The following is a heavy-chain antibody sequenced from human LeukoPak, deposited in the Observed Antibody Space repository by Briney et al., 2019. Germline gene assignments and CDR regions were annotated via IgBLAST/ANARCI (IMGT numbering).Heavy chain of an antibody. Sequence: PGGSLRLSCAASGFTFSDYYMSWIRQAPGKRLEWVSYIRSSGSTIYYADSVKGRFTISRDNAKNSLYLQMNSLRAEDTAVYYCARNGWQPEPPFFDYWGQGTLVTVSS. J-gene: IGHJ4*02. CDR2: IRSSGSTI. CDR1: GFTFSDYY. V-gene: IGHV3-11*04. D-gene: IGHD5-24*01. CDR3: ARNGWQPEPPFFDY.